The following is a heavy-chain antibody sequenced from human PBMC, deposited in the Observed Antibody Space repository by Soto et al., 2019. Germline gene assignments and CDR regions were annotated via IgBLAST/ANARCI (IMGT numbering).Heavy chain of an antibody. D-gene: IGHD3-16*01. Sequence: GESLKISCKGSGYSFTSYWIGWVRQMPGKGLEWMGIIYPGDSDTRYSPSFQGQVTISADKPISTAYLQWSSLKASDTAMYYCARLIGGTGGIGKYDYIWANLLDYWGQGTLVTVSS. CDR1: GYSFTSYW. CDR3: ARLIGGTGGIGKYDYIWANLLDY. CDR2: IYPGDSDT. J-gene: IGHJ4*02. V-gene: IGHV5-51*01.